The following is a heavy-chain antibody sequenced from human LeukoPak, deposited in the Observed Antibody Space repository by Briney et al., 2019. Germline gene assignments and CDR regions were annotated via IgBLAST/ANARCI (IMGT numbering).Heavy chain of an antibody. J-gene: IGHJ4*02. D-gene: IGHD3-22*01. V-gene: IGHV3-7*01. CDR2: IKQDGSEK. CDR1: GFTFSSYW. Sequence: GGSLRLSCAASGFTFSSYWMSWVRQAPGKGLEWVANIKQDGSEKYYVDSVKGRFTISRDNAKNSLYLQMNSLRAEDTAVYYCARDFDYYDSSGYYEGIDYWGQGTLVTVSS. CDR3: ARDFDYYDSSGYYEGIDY.